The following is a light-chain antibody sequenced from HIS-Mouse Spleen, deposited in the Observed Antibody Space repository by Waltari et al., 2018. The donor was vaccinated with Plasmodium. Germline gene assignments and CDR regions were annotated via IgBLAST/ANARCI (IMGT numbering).Light chain of an antibody. V-gene: IGKV3-15*01. J-gene: IGKJ4*01. Sequence: IVMTQSPATLSVSPGERATLSCRASQSVSSNLAWYQQKPGQAPRLRIYGASTRATGIPARFSGSGSGTEFTLTISSLQSEDFAVYYCQQYNNWPLTFGGGTKVEIK. CDR3: QQYNNWPLT. CDR2: GAS. CDR1: QSVSSN.